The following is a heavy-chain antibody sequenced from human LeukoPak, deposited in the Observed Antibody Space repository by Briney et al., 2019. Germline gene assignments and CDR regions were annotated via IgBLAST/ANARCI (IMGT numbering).Heavy chain of an antibody. D-gene: IGHD6-13*01. J-gene: IGHJ4*02. CDR2: INPNSGGT. CDR3: ARIQRPYSSSWRDY. Sequence: GASVKVSCKASGYTFTGYYMHWVRQAPGQGLEWMGRINPNSGGTNYAQKFQGRVTMTRDTSISTAYMELSRLRSDDTAVYYCARIQRPYSSSWRDYWGQGTLVTVSS. V-gene: IGHV1-2*06. CDR1: GYTFTGYY.